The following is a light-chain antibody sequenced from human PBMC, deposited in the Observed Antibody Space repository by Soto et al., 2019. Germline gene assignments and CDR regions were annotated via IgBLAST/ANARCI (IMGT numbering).Light chain of an antibody. CDR3: QHYDNLPPFT. J-gene: IGKJ3*01. Sequence: DIQMTQSPSSLSASVGVRVTITCQASQDIRKYLNWYQQKPGRAPKLLIYGASNLETGVPSRFSGSGYGTDFIFTISSLQPEDIATYYCQHYDNLPPFTFGPGTKVAIK. CDR2: GAS. CDR1: QDIRKY. V-gene: IGKV1-33*01.